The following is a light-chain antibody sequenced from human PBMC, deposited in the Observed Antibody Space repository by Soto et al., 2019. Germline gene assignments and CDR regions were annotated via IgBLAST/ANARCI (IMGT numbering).Light chain of an antibody. CDR2: SNN. J-gene: IGLJ3*02. Sequence: QSVLTQPPSASGTPGQRLTISCSGSTANIGSNTVNWYQHLPGSAPKIVIYSNNQRPSGVPDRFSGSKSGTSASLAISGLQSEDAADYYCAAWDDSLNGQVFGGGTKLTVL. V-gene: IGLV1-44*01. CDR3: AAWDDSLNGQV. CDR1: TANIGSNT.